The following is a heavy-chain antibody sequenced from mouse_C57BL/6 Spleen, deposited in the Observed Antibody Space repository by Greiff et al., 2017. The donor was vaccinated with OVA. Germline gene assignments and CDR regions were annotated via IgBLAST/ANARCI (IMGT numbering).Heavy chain of an antibody. J-gene: IGHJ2*01. V-gene: IGHV1-69*01. D-gene: IGHD1-1*01. CDR1: GYTFTSYW. CDR3: ARGGLITTEPYYFDY. Sequence: VQLQQPGAELVMPGASVKLSCKASGYTFTSYWMHWVKQRPGQGLEWIGEIDPSDSYTNYNQKFKGKSTLTVDKSSSTAYMQLSSLTSEDSAVYYCARGGLITTEPYYFDYWGQGTTLTVSS. CDR2: IDPSDSYT.